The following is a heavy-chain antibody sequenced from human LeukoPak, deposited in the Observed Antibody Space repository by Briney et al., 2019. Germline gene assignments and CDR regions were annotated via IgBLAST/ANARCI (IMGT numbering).Heavy chain of an antibody. CDR1: GGTFSSYA. D-gene: IGHD5-12*01. CDR2: IYPGDSDT. J-gene: IGHJ4*02. V-gene: IGHV5-51*01. Sequence: GASVKVSCKASGGTFSSYAISWVRQMPGKGLEWMGIIYPGDSDTRYSPSFQGQVTISADKSISTAYLQWSSLKASDTAMYYCARRLVSGDETDYWGQGTLVTVSS. CDR3: ARRLVSGDETDY.